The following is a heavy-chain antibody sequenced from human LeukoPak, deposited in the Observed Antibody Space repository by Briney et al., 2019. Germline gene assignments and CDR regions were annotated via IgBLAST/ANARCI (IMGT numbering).Heavy chain of an antibody. D-gene: IGHD4-17*01. CDR3: ARNLYGDYEFGYYYYYYMDV. J-gene: IGHJ6*03. CDR1: GGSFSGYY. V-gene: IGHV4-38-2*01. CDR2: IYHSGST. Sequence: PSETLSLTCAVYGGSFSGYYWGWIRQPPGKGLEWIGSIYHSGSTYYNPSLKSRVTISVDTSKNQFSLKLSSVTAADTAVYYCARNLYGDYEFGYYYYYYMDVWGKGTTVTVSS.